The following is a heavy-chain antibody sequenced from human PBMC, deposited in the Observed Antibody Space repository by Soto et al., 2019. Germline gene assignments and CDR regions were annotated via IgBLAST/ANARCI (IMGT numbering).Heavy chain of an antibody. Sequence: RGESLKISCKGSGYSFTSYWIGWVRQMPGKGLEWMGIIYPGDSDTRYSPSFQGQVTISADKSISTAYLQWSSLKASDTAMYYCAGPGSIIITFGGVGAFDIWGPGTMVTVSS. V-gene: IGHV5-51*01. CDR3: AGPGSIIITFGGVGAFDI. CDR1: GYSFTSYW. CDR2: IYPGDSDT. J-gene: IGHJ3*02. D-gene: IGHD3-16*01.